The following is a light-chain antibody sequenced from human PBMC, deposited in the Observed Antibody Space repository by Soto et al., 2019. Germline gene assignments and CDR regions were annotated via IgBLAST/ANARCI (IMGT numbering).Light chain of an antibody. CDR1: QDISRY. V-gene: IGKV1-33*01. Sequence: IQMTRSPSSLSASVGDRVTITCQASQDISRYLSWHQQKPGKATQLLIHDESKLATGVPSRFTGSGSAADFAFTINSLQPEDIGTYYCQQYDNLPYTFGQGTRLDI. J-gene: IGKJ2*01. CDR3: QQYDNLPYT. CDR2: DES.